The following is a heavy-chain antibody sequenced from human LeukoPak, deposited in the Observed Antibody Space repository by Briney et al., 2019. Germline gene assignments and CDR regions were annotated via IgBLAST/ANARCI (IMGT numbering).Heavy chain of an antibody. Sequence: SVKVSCKASGGTFSSYAISWVRQAPGQGLEWMGGIIPIFGTANYAQKFQGRVTITTDESTSTAYMELSSLRSEDTAVYYCARDNYAGANWFDTWGQGTLVTVSS. CDR1: GGTFSSYA. J-gene: IGHJ5*02. CDR2: IIPIFGTA. CDR3: ARDNYAGANWFDT. V-gene: IGHV1-69*05. D-gene: IGHD1-7*01.